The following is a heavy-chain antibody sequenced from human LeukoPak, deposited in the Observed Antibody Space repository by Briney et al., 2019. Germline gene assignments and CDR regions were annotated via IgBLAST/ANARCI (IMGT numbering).Heavy chain of an antibody. D-gene: IGHD2-2*01. J-gene: IGHJ6*03. Sequence: ASVKVSCKASGGTFSSYAISWVRQAPGQGLEWMGGVIPIFGTANYAQKFQGRVTITADESTSTAYMELSSLRSEDTAVYYCARGHGGCSSTSCWDYYYYMDVWGKGTTVTVSS. CDR3: ARGHGGCSSTSCWDYYYYMDV. CDR1: GGTFSSYA. CDR2: VIPIFGTA. V-gene: IGHV1-69*13.